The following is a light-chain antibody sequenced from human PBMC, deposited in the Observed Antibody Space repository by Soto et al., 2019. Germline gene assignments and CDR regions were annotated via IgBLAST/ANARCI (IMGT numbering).Light chain of an antibody. V-gene: IGKV1-39*01. CDR1: QSISSY. Sequence: DIQMTQSPSSLSASVGDRVTITCRASQSISSYLNWYQQKPGKAPKPLIYAASRLQSGVPSRFSGSGSGPDFSLTISSLQPEDFATYYCQQSYSTLWTFGQGTKVEIK. CDR3: QQSYSTLWT. J-gene: IGKJ1*01. CDR2: AAS.